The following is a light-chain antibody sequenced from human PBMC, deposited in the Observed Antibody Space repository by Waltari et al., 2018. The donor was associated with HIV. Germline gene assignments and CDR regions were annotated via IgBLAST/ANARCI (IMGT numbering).Light chain of an antibody. J-gene: IGKJ2*01. V-gene: IGKV6-21*01. CDR2: YAS. CDR3: HQSSSLPHT. Sequence: SPDVQSVTPKEKVTITYRASQSIGSNLHWYQQKPDQSPKLLIKYASRSFSGVPSRFSGSGSGTDFTLTIRGLEAEDAATYYCHQSSSLPHTFGQGTKLEIK. CDR1: QSIGSN.